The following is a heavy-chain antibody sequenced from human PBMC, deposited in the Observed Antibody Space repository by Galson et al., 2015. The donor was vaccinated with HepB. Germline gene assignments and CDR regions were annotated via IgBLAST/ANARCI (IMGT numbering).Heavy chain of an antibody. D-gene: IGHD3-10*01. Sequence: SLRLSCAASGFTVSSNYMSWVRQAPGKGLEWVSVIYSGGSTYYADSVKGRFTISRDNSKNTLYLQMNSLRAEDTAVYYCANNGATVDGENFDYWGQGTLVTVSS. CDR3: ANNGATVDGENFDY. V-gene: IGHV3-53*01. CDR1: GFTVSSNY. CDR2: IYSGGST. J-gene: IGHJ4*02.